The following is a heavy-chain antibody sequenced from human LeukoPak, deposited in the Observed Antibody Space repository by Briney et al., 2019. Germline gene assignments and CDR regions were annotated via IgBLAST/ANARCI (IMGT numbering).Heavy chain of an antibody. V-gene: IGHV4-31*03. CDR2: IYYSGST. Sequence: SETLSLTCTVSGGSISSGGYYWSWIRQHPGKGLEWIGYIYYSGSTYHNPSLKSRVTISVDTSKNQFSLKLSSVTAADTAVYYCARLGEPEYYFDYWGQGTLVTVSS. CDR1: GGSISSGGYY. CDR3: ARLGEPEYYFDY. J-gene: IGHJ4*02.